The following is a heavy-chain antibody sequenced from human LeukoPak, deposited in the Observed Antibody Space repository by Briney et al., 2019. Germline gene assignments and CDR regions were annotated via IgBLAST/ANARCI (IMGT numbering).Heavy chain of an antibody. D-gene: IGHD2-15*01. Sequence: GGSLRLSCAASGDIVSSQYMIWVRQSPGRGLEWVSIMYSGGSTCYADAVKGRFTISRDNSKNTLDHQMNSLRAEDTAIYYCVYYCAGDCRGGSCPRPLDYWGQGTLVTVSS. V-gene: IGHV3-66*01. CDR2: MYSGGST. CDR1: GDIVSSQY. J-gene: IGHJ4*02. CDR3: VYYCAGDCRGGSCPRPLDY.